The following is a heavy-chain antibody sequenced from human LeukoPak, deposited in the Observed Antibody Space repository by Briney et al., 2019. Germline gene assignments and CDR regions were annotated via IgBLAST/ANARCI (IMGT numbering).Heavy chain of an antibody. J-gene: IGHJ4*02. D-gene: IGHD3-22*01. Sequence: ASVKVSCKASGYTFTSYDINWVRQATGQGLEWMGWMNPNSGNTGYAQKFQGRVTTTRNTSISTAYMELSSLRSEDTAVYYCARGGYDSSGFDFDYWGQGTLVTVSS. V-gene: IGHV1-8*01. CDR3: ARGGYDSSGFDFDY. CDR1: GYTFTSYD. CDR2: MNPNSGNT.